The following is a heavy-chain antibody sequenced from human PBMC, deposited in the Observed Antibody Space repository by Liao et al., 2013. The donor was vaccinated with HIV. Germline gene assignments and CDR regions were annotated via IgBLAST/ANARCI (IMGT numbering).Heavy chain of an antibody. CDR3: ARGNVGVVIPAFDI. D-gene: IGHD3-3*01. CDR2: INDSEGT. CDR1: SGSFSGYF. V-gene: IGHV4-34*02. Sequence: QVFLQQWGAGLLKPSETLSLTCDIYSGSFSGYFWTWIRQSPGKGLEWIAEINDSEGTNFNPSLETRVTVSVDTSKNQFSLKLTSVTAADTAVYYCARGNVGVVIPAFDIWGQGTLVLVSA. J-gene: IGHJ3*02.